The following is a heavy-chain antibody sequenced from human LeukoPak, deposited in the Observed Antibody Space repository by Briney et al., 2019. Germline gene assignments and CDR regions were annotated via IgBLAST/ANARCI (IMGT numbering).Heavy chain of an antibody. V-gene: IGHV4-59*08. D-gene: IGHD3-22*01. CDR3: ARGKYYYDSSGPYYFDY. Sequence: SETLSLTCTVSGGSISSYYWSWIRQPPGKGLEWIGYIYYSGSTNYNPSLKSRVTISVDTSKNQFSLKLSSVTAADTAVYYCARGKYYYDSSGPYYFDYWGQGTLVTVSS. CDR1: GGSISSYY. J-gene: IGHJ4*02. CDR2: IYYSGST.